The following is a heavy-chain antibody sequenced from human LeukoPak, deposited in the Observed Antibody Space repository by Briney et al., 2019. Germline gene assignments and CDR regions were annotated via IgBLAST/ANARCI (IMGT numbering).Heavy chain of an antibody. CDR1: GFTFSSYA. CDR3: ARDNSGNYYYYGMDV. J-gene: IGHJ6*02. D-gene: IGHD4-23*01. Sequence: GRSLRLSCEASGFTFSSYAMHWVRQAPGMGLEWVAVISYDGSNKYYGDSVKGRFTISRDKSKNTMYLQMNSLRAEDTAVYYCARDNSGNYYYYGMDVWGQGTTVTVS. V-gene: IGHV3-30*04. CDR2: ISYDGSNK.